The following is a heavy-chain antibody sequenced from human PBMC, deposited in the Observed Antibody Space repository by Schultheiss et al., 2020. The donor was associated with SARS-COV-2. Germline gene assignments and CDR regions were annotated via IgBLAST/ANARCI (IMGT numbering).Heavy chain of an antibody. CDR3: AREDYYDSSGYYYLEGHDAFDI. CDR2: IYTSGST. J-gene: IGHJ3*02. D-gene: IGHD3-22*01. CDR1: GGSFSGYY. Sequence: SETLSLTCAVYGGSFSGYYWSWIRQPAGKGLEWIGRIYTSGSTYYNPSLKSRVTISVDTSKNQFSLKLSSVTAADTAVYYCAREDYYDSSGYYYLEGHDAFDIWGQGTMVTVSS. V-gene: IGHV4-4*07.